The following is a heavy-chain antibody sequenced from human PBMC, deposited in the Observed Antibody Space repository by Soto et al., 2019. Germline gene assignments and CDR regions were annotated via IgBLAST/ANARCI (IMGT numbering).Heavy chain of an antibody. Sequence: VKLVESGGGVVQPGGSLRLSCAASGFTFNIYGMHWVRQAPDKGLEWVALISYDGSNQYYADSVKGRFTISRDNSKNTLFLQMNSLRADDTAVYYCPKDQASGQGSFDSWGQGTLVTVSS. V-gene: IGHV3-30*18. CDR1: GFTFNIYG. CDR2: ISYDGSNQ. J-gene: IGHJ4*02. CDR3: PKDQASGQGSFDS.